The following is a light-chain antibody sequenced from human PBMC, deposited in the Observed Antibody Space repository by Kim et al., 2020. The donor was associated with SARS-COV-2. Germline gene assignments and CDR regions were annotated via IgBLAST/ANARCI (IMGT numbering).Light chain of an antibody. J-gene: IGLJ3*02. CDR1: SSDVGGYTY. V-gene: IGLV2-14*04. CDR3: SSYTSSSTWV. Sequence: GQSITISCTGTSSDVGGYTYVSWYQQHPGKAPHLMIYDVSKRPSGVSNRFSGSTSGNTASLTISGLPAEDEADYYCSSYTSSSTWVFGGGTQLTVL. CDR2: DVS.